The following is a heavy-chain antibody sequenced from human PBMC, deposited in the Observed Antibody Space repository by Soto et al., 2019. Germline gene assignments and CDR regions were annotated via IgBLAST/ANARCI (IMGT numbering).Heavy chain of an antibody. J-gene: IGHJ6*02. D-gene: IGHD6-19*01. CDR3: ARVNSVAGTGDYYYGMDV. CDR2: ISAYNGNT. V-gene: IGHV1-18*04. CDR1: GYTFTSDG. Sequence: ASVKVSCKASGYTFTSDGISWVRQAPGQGLEWMGWISAYNGNTNYAQKLQGRVTMTTDTSTSTAYMELRSLRSDDTAVYYCARVNSVAGTGDYYYGMDVWGQGTTVTVSS.